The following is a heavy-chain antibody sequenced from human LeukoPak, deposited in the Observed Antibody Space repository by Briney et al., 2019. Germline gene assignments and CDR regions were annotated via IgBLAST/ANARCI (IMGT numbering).Heavy chain of an antibody. CDR3: ARGPLAVAGAFDI. CDR1: GFTFSSYS. D-gene: IGHD6-19*01. V-gene: IGHV3-21*01. CDR2: ISSSSSYI. J-gene: IGHJ3*02. Sequence: HGGSLRLSCAASGFTFSSYSMTWVRQAPGKGLEWVSSISSSSSYIYYADSVKGRFTISRDNAKISLYLQMNSLRAEDTAVYYCARGPLAVAGAFDIWGQGTMVTVSS.